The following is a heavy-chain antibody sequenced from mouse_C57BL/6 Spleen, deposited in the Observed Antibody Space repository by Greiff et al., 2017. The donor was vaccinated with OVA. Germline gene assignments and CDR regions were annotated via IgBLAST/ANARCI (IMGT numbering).Heavy chain of an antibody. V-gene: IGHV14-4*01. J-gene: IGHJ4*01. CDR2: IDPENGDT. Sequence: VHVKQSGAELVRPGASVKLSCTASGFNIKDDYMHWVKQRPEQGLEWIGWIDPENGDTEYASKFQGKATITADTSSNTAYLQLSSLTSEDTAVYYCTTGGEDAMDYWGQGTSVTVSS. CDR1: GFNIKDDY. CDR3: TTGGEDAMDY.